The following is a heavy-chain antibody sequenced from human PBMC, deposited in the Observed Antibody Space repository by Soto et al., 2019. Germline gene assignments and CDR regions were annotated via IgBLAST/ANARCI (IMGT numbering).Heavy chain of an antibody. D-gene: IGHD5-18*01. J-gene: IGHJ4*02. CDR1: GGTFSSYA. CDR2: IIPIFGTA. CDR3: ARGLASYGSRAQFDS. Sequence: GASVKVSCKASGGTFSSYAVSWVRQAPGQGLEWMGGIIPIFGTANYAQKFQGRVTITADESTSTAYMELSSLRSEDTAVYYCARGLASYGSRAQFDSWGQGTLVTVSS. V-gene: IGHV1-69*13.